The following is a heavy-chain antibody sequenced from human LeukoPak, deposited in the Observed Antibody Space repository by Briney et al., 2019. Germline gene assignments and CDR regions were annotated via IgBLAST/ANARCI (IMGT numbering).Heavy chain of an antibody. CDR2: INPNSGGT. J-gene: IGHJ4*02. D-gene: IGHD3-22*01. V-gene: IGHV1-2*02. Sequence: GASVKVSCKASGYTFTGYYMHWVRQAPGQGLEWMGWINPNSGGTNYAQKFQGRVTMTRDTSISTAYMELSRLRSDDTAVYYCARVAYYYDSSGYYWGQGTLVTVSS. CDR1: GYTFTGYY. CDR3: ARVAYYYDSSGYY.